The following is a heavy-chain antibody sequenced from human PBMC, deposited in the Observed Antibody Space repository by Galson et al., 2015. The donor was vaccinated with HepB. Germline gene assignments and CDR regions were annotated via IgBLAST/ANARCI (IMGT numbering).Heavy chain of an antibody. D-gene: IGHD5-24*01. CDR2: IYHSGST. Sequence: ETLSLTCAVSGGSISSSNWWSWVRQPPGKGLEWIGEIYHSGSTNYNPSLKSRVTISVDKSKNQFSLKLSSVTAADTAVYYCARDFMPKRWLQLSERYFDYWGQGTLVTVSS. CDR1: GGSISSSNW. J-gene: IGHJ4*02. V-gene: IGHV4-4*02. CDR3: ARDFMPKRWLQLSERYFDY.